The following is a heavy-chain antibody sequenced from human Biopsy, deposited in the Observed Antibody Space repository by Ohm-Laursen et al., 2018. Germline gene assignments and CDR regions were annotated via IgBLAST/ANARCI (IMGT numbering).Heavy chain of an antibody. CDR2: ITSSGDTT. V-gene: IGHV3-23*01. J-gene: IGHJ4*02. Sequence: SLRLSCAASGFTFNVYSIVWVRQAPGKGLEWVSAITSSGDTTYYSDSVKGRFTISRDSSKNTLHLQMNSLRAEDTAVYYCAKDQGYYYDRSVYYYFDYWGQGTLVTVSS. D-gene: IGHD3-22*01. CDR3: AKDQGYYYDRSVYYYFDY. CDR1: GFTFNVYS.